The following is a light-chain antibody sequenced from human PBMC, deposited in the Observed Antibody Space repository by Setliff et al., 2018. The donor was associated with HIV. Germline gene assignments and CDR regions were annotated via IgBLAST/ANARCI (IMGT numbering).Light chain of an antibody. J-gene: IGLJ1*01. CDR1: NSDIGSHDY. CDR2: SVT. Sequence: QSVLTQPASVSGSPGQSITISCSGTNSDIGSHDYVSWYQQHPGKAPKLIIFSVTYRPSGVSDRFSGSKSGNTASLTISGLQPEDEADYYCQSYDNRLSEEVFGTGTKVTVL. V-gene: IGLV2-14*03. CDR3: QSYDNRLSEEV.